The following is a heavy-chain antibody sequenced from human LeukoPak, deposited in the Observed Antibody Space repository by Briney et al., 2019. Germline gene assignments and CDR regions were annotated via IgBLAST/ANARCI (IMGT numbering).Heavy chain of an antibody. J-gene: IGHJ4*02. CDR1: GFTASSNY. CDR3: TRHSPGPDSS. D-gene: IGHD6-13*01. V-gene: IGHV3-53*01. CDR2: IYSADNT. Sequence: GGSLRLSCAASGFTASSNYMSWVRQAPGKGLEWISIIYSADNTDYADSVKGRFIISRDNSKNTAYLQMNSLKTEDTAVYYCTRHSPGPDSSWGQGTLVTVSS.